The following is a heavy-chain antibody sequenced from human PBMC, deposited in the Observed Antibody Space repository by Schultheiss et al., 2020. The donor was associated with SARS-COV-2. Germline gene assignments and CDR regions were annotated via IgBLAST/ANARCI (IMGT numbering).Heavy chain of an antibody. J-gene: IGHJ4*02. CDR1: GFTFDDYA. CDR2: IKQDGSEK. CDR3: AKGFSGGEAY. Sequence: GESLKISCAASGFTFDDYAMHWVRQAPGKGLEWVANIKQDGSEKYYVDSVKGRFTISRDNAKNSLYLEMNSLRAEDTALYYCAKGFSGGEAYWGQGTLVTVSS. V-gene: IGHV3-7*03. D-gene: IGHD3-10*01.